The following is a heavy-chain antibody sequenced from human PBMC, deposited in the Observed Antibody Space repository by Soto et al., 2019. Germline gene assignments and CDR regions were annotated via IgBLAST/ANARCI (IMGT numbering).Heavy chain of an antibody. V-gene: IGHV5-51*01. Sequence: KVSCKASGYTFTTYAIHWVRQMPGKGLEWMGIIYPGDSDTRYSPSFQGQVTISADKSISTAYLQWSSLKASDTAMYYCARDSNEGDSVAFDIWGQGTMVTVSS. J-gene: IGHJ3*02. CDR2: IYPGDSDT. D-gene: IGHD2-21*01. CDR1: GYTFTTYA. CDR3: ARDSNEGDSVAFDI.